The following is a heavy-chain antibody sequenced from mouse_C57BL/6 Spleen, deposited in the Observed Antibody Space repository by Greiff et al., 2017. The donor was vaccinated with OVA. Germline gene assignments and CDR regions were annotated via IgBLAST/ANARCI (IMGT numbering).Heavy chain of an antibody. CDR2: ISDGGSYT. V-gene: IGHV5-4*01. Sequence: EVKLMESGGGLVKPGGSLKLSCAASGFTFSSYAMSWVRQTPETRLEWVATISDGGSYTYYPDNVKGRFTISRDNAKNNLYLQMSHLKSEDTAMYYCARDRGSYGSYAMDYWGQGTSVTVSS. J-gene: IGHJ4*01. D-gene: IGHD1-1*01. CDR3: ARDRGSYGSYAMDY. CDR1: GFTFSSYA.